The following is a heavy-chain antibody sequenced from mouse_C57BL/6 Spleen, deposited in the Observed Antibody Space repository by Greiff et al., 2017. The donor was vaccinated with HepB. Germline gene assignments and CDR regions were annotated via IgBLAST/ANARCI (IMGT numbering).Heavy chain of an antibody. Sequence: VQLQQPGAELVKPGASVKMSCKASGYTFTSYWITWVKQRPGQGLEWIGDIYPGSGSTNYNEKFKSKATLTVDTSSSTAYMQLSSLTSEDSAVYYCARDIYYGSSYHYWYFDVWGTGTTVTVSS. V-gene: IGHV1-55*01. J-gene: IGHJ1*03. CDR2: IYPGSGST. D-gene: IGHD1-1*01. CDR1: GYTFTSYW. CDR3: ARDIYYGSSYHYWYFDV.